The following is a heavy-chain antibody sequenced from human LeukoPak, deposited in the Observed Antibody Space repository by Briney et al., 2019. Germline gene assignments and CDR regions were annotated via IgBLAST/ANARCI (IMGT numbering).Heavy chain of an antibody. V-gene: IGHV3-23*01. J-gene: IGHJ3*02. D-gene: IGHD3-10*01. CDR1: GFTFSNYA. CDR2: ISGSGGST. Sequence: GGSLRLSCAASGFTFSNYAMNWVRQAPGKGLEWVSGISGSGGSTYYADSVKGRFTISRDNSKNTLYLQMNSLRAEDTAVYYCARDRLWFGELGAFDIWGQGTMVTVSS. CDR3: ARDRLWFGELGAFDI.